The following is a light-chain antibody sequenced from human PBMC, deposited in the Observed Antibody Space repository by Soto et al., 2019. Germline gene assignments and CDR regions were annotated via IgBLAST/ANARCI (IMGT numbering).Light chain of an antibody. CDR3: QTWGTGIRV. Sequence: QPVLTQSPSASASLGASVKLTCTLSSGHSTFAISWHQQQPGKGPRFLMRLDSDGSHMKGDGIPDRFSGSSAGADRYLTISSLQSEDEADYYCQTWGTGIRVFGGGTKLTVL. J-gene: IGLJ3*02. V-gene: IGLV4-69*01. CDR1: SGHSTFA. CDR2: LDSDGSH.